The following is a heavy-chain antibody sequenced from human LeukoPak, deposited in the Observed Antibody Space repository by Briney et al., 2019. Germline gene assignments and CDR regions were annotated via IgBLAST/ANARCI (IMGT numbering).Heavy chain of an antibody. V-gene: IGHV1-8*01. CDR3: ARIRSSSEYYHYMDV. J-gene: IGHJ6*03. Sequence: ASVKVSCKASGYTFTTYDINWVRQSTGQGLEWMGWMNPNSGSTGYAQKFQGRVTMTRNTSINTAYMELNSLRSDDTAVYYCARIRSSSEYYHYMDVWGKGTTVTVSS. D-gene: IGHD6-6*01. CDR2: MNPNSGST. CDR1: GYTFTTYD.